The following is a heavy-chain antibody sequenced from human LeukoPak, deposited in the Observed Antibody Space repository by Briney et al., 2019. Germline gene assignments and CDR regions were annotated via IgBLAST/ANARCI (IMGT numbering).Heavy chain of an antibody. V-gene: IGHV3-33*06. Sequence: GRSLRLSCAASGFTFSSYVMHWVRKAPGKGLEWVAVIWYDGSNKYYADSVKGRFTISRDNSKNTLYLQMNSLRAEDTAVYYCAKDPSGVTSGPFDYWGQGTLVTVSS. CDR1: GFTFSSYV. CDR3: AKDPSGVTSGPFDY. J-gene: IGHJ4*02. CDR2: IWYDGSNK. D-gene: IGHD4-17*01.